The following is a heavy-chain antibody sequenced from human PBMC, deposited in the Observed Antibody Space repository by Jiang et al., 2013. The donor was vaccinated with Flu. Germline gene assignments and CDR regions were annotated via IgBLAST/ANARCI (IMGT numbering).Heavy chain of an antibody. D-gene: IGHD2-15*01. V-gene: IGHV1-69*01. CDR2: IIPIFGTA. CDR1: GGTFSSYA. Sequence: SGAEVKKPGSSVKVSCKASGGTFSSYAISWVRQAPGQGLEWMGGIIPIFGTANYAQKFQGRVTITADESTSTAYMELSSLRSEDTAVYYCARQPPSGPYCSGGSCYANWFDPWGRGTLVTVSS. CDR3: ARQPPSGPYCSGGSCYANWFDP. J-gene: IGHJ5*02.